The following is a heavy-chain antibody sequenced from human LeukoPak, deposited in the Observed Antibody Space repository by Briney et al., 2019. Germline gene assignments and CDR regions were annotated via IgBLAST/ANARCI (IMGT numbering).Heavy chain of an antibody. J-gene: IGHJ3*02. V-gene: IGHV4-30-4*01. CDR2: IYYSGST. Sequence: PSETLSLTCTVSGGSISSGDYYWSWIRQPPGKGLEWIGYIYYSGSTYYNPSLKSRVTISVDRSKNQFSLKLSSVTAADTAVYYCARGAVDDDAFDIWGQGTMVTVSS. D-gene: IGHD5-12*01. CDR1: GGSISSGDYY. CDR3: ARGAVDDDAFDI.